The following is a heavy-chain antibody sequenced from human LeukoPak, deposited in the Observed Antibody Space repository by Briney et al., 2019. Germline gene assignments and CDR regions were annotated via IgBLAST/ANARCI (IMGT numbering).Heavy chain of an antibody. D-gene: IGHD1-26*01. J-gene: IGHJ3*02. CDR1: GXSISSNY. Sequence: SETLSLTCTVSGXSISSNYWSWIRQPPGKGLEWIGYIYNSGSNNYNPSLKSRVTISVDTSKNQFSLKLNSVTAADTAVYYCARQGGSFAFDIWGQGTMVTVSS. CDR3: ARQGGSFAFDI. CDR2: IYNSGSN. V-gene: IGHV4-59*08.